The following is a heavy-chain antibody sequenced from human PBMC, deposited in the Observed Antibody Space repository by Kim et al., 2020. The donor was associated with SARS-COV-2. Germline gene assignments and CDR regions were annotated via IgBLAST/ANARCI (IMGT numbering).Heavy chain of an antibody. V-gene: IGHV4-59*01. D-gene: IGHD5-18*01. CDR3: ARVVWDTAMVLGAFDS. J-gene: IGHJ3*02. Sequence: LKSRVTISVDASKNQFSLKLSSVTAADTAVYYCARVVWDTAMVLGAFDSWGQGTMLTVSS.